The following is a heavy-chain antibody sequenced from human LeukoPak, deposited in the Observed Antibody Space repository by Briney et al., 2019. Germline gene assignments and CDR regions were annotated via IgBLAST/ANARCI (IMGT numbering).Heavy chain of an antibody. J-gene: IGHJ3*02. D-gene: IGHD1-26*01. CDR3: ARQGSGGRAFDI. V-gene: IGHV4-59*08. Sequence: SETLSLTCIVSGVTISSYYWSWLRQPPGKGLEWIGYIYSSGSTNSNPSLKSRVTISVDTSKSQFSLKMTSVTAADTAVYYCARQGSGGRAFDIWGQGTMVTVSS. CDR1: GVTISSYY. CDR2: IYSSGST.